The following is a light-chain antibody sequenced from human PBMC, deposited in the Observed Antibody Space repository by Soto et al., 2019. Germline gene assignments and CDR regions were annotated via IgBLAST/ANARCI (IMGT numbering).Light chain of an antibody. CDR1: SSDVGGYNY. Sequence: QSALTQPASVSGSPGQSITISCTGASSDVGGYNYVSWYQQYPGKAPKLMIYEVTNRPSGVSDRFSGSRSGNTASLTISGLQAEDEADYYCSSYTTSTSFILFGGGTKLTVL. CDR3: SSYTTSTSFIL. CDR2: EVT. J-gene: IGLJ2*01. V-gene: IGLV2-14*01.